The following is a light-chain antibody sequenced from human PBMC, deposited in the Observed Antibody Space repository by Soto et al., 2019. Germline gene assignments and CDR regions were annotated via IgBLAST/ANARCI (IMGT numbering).Light chain of an antibody. CDR2: GAS. CDR1: QSVSSN. V-gene: IGKV3-15*01. Sequence: EIVMTQSPATLSVSPGERATLSCRASQSVSSNFAWYQQKPGQAPRLLIYGASTRSTGIPARFSGRGSGTEFTLTISSLQSEDGAVYYCQQYNNWHQTFGQGTKVEIK. J-gene: IGKJ1*01. CDR3: QQYNNWHQT.